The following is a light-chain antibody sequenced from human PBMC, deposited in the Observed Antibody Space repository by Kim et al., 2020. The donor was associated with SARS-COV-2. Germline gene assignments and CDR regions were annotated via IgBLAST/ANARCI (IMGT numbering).Light chain of an antibody. CDR2: GNS. CDR3: QSYDSSLSGSYV. J-gene: IGLJ1*01. Sequence: FTISGTGSSSNSGAGYDVHWYQQLPGTAPTLLIYGNSNRPSGVPDRFSGSKSGTSASLAITGLQAEDEADYYCQSYDSSLSGSYVFGTGTKVTVL. CDR1: SSNSGAGYD. V-gene: IGLV1-40*01.